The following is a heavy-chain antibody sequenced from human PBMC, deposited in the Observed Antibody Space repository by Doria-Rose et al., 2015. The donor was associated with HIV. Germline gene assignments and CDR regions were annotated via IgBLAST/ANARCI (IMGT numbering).Heavy chain of an antibody. CDR3: ARGLLRGGWNDVDYYYGMDV. J-gene: IGHJ6*02. CDR2: INHSGST. V-gene: IGHV4-34*01. CDR1: GGSFSGYY. D-gene: IGHD1-1*01. Sequence: QVQLQESGAGLVKPSETLSLTCAVFGGSFSGYYWSWIRQPPGKGLEWIGEINHSGSTNYTTSLKSPVTLTLDTSKNLFSLKLSSVTAADTAVYYCARGLLRGGWNDVDYYYGMDVWGQGTTVTVSS.